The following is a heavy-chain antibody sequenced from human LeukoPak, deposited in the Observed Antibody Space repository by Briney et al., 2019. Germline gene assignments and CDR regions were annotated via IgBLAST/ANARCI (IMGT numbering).Heavy chain of an antibody. V-gene: IGHV3-21*01. D-gene: IGHD2-2*01. CDR1: GFTFSSYS. Sequence: GGSLRLSCAASGFTFSSYSMNWVRQAPGKGLEWVSSISSSSSYIYYADSVKGRFTISRDNAKNSPYLQMNSLRAEDTAVYYCARDRAQYQLLWSTDYWGQGTLVTVSS. J-gene: IGHJ4*02. CDR2: ISSSSSYI. CDR3: ARDRAQYQLLWSTDY.